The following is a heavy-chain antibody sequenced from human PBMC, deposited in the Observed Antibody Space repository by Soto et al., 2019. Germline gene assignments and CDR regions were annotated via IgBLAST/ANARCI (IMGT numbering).Heavy chain of an antibody. J-gene: IGHJ5*02. CDR2: IKQDGSEK. CDR3: ARDTPYYDFWSGSQLNWFDP. Sequence: PGGSLRLSFAASGFTFSGYWMSWVRQAPGKGLEWVANIKQDGSEKYYVDSVKGRFTISRDNAKNSLYLQMNSLRAEDTAVYYCARDTPYYDFWSGSQLNWFDPWGQGTLVTVSS. CDR1: GFTFSGYW. D-gene: IGHD3-3*01. V-gene: IGHV3-7*01.